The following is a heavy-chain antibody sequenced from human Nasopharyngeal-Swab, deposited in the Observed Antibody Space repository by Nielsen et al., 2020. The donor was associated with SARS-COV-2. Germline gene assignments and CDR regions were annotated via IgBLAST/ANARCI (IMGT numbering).Heavy chain of an antibody. J-gene: IGHJ4*02. D-gene: IGHD4-17*01. CDR3: AKDRDDYGDYWGSETFHFDH. CDR2: ISGSGGNE. Sequence: VRQMPGKGLEWVSSISGSGGNEYYAESVKGRFTISRDNSKNTLYLQMNSLRAEDTAIYYCAKDRDDYGDYWGSETFHFDHWGQGTLVTVS. V-gene: IGHV3-23*01.